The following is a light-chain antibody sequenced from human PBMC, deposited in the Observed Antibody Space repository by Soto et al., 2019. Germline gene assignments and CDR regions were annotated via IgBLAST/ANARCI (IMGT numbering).Light chain of an antibody. Sequence: QSVLTQPASVSGSPGQSITISCTGTSSDVGAYNYVSWYQHHPVKAPKLIIYDVNNRPSGVSKRFSGSKSGNTASLTISGLQAEDEADYYCSSFAGSSTFEVFGTGTKLTVL. CDR2: DVN. J-gene: IGLJ1*01. V-gene: IGLV2-14*01. CDR3: SSFAGSSTFEV. CDR1: SSDVGAYNY.